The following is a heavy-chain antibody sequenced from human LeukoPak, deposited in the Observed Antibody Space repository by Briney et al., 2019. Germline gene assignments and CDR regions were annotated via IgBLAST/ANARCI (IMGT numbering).Heavy chain of an antibody. CDR3: ARDRDNYMDV. V-gene: IGHV3-66*01. CDR1: GFNVRNNY. J-gene: IGHJ6*03. Sequence: GGSLRLSCAASGFNVRNNYMSWVRQGPGKGLEWVSVIYNAGNTDYADSVKGRFTISRDTSKNTLYLQMDSLRVEDTAVYFCARDRDNYMDVWGKGTTVTVSS. CDR2: IYNAGNT.